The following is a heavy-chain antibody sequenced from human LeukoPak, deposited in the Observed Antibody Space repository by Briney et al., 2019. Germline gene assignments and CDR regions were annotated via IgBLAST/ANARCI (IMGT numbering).Heavy chain of an antibody. CDR3: AKGGGSNSSLYYYCMDV. CDR1: GFTFSSYS. Sequence: PGGSLRLSCAASGFTFSSYSMNWVRQAPGKGLEWVANIKQDGSEKYYVDSVKGRFTISRDNSKNTLYLQMNSLRAEDTALYYCAKGGGSNSSLYYYCMDVWGKGTTVTVSS. D-gene: IGHD6-6*01. CDR2: IKQDGSEK. V-gene: IGHV3-7*01. J-gene: IGHJ6*03.